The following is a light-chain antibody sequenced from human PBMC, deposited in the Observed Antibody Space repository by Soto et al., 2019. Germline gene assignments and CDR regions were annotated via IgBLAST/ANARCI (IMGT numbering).Light chain of an antibody. CDR1: EDIRTS. CDR2: GAS. Sequence: DIQMTQSPSPLSASVGARVSITCQASEDIRTSLSWFQHKPGRAPKLLIYGASYLETRVPSRFGGSGCGTDFTLTISSLQPEDIATYYCQDYNNRPPLTFGPGTIVDIK. CDR3: QDYNNRPPLT. J-gene: IGKJ3*01. V-gene: IGKV1-33*01.